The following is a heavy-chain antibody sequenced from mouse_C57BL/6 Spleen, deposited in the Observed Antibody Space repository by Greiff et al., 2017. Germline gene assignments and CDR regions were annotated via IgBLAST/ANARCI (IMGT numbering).Heavy chain of an antibody. CDR2: IRLKSDNYAT. Sequence: EVKLVESGGGLVQPGGSMKLSCVASGFTFSNYWMHWVRQSPEKGLEWVAQIRLKSDNYATHYAESVKGRFTIARDDSKSSVYLKMNNLRAEDTGIYYCTEITTVVFDYWGQGTTLTVSS. D-gene: IGHD1-1*01. V-gene: IGHV6-3*01. CDR1: GFTFSNYW. CDR3: TEITTVVFDY. J-gene: IGHJ2*01.